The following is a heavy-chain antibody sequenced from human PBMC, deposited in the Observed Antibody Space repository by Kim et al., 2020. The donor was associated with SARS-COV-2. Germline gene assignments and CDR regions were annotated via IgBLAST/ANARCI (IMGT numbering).Heavy chain of an antibody. CDR3: ARDVRSSSYGAGFDP. CDR2: ISAYNGNT. V-gene: IGHV1-18*01. D-gene: IGHD6-6*01. J-gene: IGHJ5*02. CDR1: GYTFTSYG. Sequence: ASVKVSCKASGYTFTSYGISWVRQAPGQGLEWMGWISAYNGNTNYAQKLQGRVTMTTDTSTSTAYMELRSLRSDDTAVYYCARDVRSSSYGAGFDPWGQGTLVTVSS.